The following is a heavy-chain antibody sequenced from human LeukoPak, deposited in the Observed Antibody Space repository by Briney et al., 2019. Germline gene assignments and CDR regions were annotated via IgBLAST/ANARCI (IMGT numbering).Heavy chain of an antibody. D-gene: IGHD1-26*01. Sequence: GGSLRLSCSASGFVFTIYTMYWVRQAPGKGPEYVSTTSGSGNGLSIYYADSVKGRFTISRDDSKSILYLQMNGLRSEDTAVYYCVKDFGRIRGTPDSWGQGTLVTVSS. CDR1: GFVFTIYT. CDR3: VKDFGRIRGTPDS. J-gene: IGHJ4*02. V-gene: IGHV3-64D*06. CDR2: TSGSGNGLSI.